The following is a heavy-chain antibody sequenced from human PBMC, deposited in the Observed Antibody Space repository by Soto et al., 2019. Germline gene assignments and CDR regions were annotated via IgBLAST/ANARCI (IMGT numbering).Heavy chain of an antibody. CDR3: ARDGGQRVGAFGY. J-gene: IGHJ4*02. Sequence: ASVKVSCKASGYTFTSYAMHWVRQAPGQRLEWMGWINAGNGNTKYSQKFQGRVTITRDTSASTAYMELSSLRSEDTAVYYCARDGGQRVGAFGYWGQGTLVTVSS. D-gene: IGHD1-26*01. CDR1: GYTFTSYA. CDR2: INAGNGNT. V-gene: IGHV1-3*01.